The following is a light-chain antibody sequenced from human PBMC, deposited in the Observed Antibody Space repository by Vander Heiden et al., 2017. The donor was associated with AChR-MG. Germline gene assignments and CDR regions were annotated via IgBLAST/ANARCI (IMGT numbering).Light chain of an antibody. J-gene: IGKJ2*01. CDR2: AAS. Sequence: DIQMPQSPSSLSASVGDRVTITCRASQSISSYLNWYQQKPGKAPKLLIYAASSLQSGVASRFSGSGSGTDFTLTISSLQPEDFATYYCQQSYSTPDTFGQGTKLEIK. CDR3: QQSYSTPDT. CDR1: QSISSY. V-gene: IGKV1-39*01.